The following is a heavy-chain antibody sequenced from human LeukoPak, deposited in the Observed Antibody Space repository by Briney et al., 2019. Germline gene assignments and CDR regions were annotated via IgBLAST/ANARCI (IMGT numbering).Heavy chain of an antibody. J-gene: IGHJ6*03. CDR1: GFTVSSNY. V-gene: IGHV3-53*01. D-gene: IGHD1-26*01. CDR3: ATYSGSSGYYYMDV. CDR2: IYSGGST. Sequence: GGSLRLSCAASGFTVSSNYMSWVRQAPGKGLEWVSVIYSGGSTYYADSVKGRFTISRDNSKNTLYLQMNSLRAEDTAVYYCATYSGSSGYYYMDVWGKGTTVTVSS.